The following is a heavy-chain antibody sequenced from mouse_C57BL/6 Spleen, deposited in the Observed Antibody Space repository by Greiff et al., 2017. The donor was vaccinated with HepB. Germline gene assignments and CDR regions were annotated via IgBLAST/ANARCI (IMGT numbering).Heavy chain of an antibody. CDR1: GYTFTSYW. J-gene: IGHJ2*01. CDR2: IDPNSGGT. Sequence: LQQPGAAPLKPGASLKLSCKASGYTFTSYWIHWVKQRPGRGLEWIGRIDPNSGGTKYNEKFKSKATLTVDKPSSTAYMQLSSLTSEDSAVYYCAREGVTTHYFDYWGQGTTLTVSS. CDR3: AREGVTTHYFDY. V-gene: IGHV1-72*01. D-gene: IGHD2-2*01.